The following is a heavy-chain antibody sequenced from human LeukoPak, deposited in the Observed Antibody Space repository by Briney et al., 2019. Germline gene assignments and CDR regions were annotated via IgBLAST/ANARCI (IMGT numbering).Heavy chain of an antibody. CDR1: GGSFSGYY. CDR3: ARDGICSSTSCYAFDI. D-gene: IGHD2-2*01. Sequence: PSETLSLTCAVYGGSFSGYYWSWIRQPPGKGLEWIGEINHSGSTNYNPSLKSRVTISVDTSKNQFSLKLSSVTAADTAVYCCARDGICSSTSCYAFDIWGQGTMVTVSS. J-gene: IGHJ3*02. V-gene: IGHV4-34*01. CDR2: INHSGST.